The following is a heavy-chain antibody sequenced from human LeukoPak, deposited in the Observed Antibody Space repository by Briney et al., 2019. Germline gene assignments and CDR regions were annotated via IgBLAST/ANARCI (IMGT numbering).Heavy chain of an antibody. Sequence: GGSLRLSCAASGFTFSSYAMSWVRQAPGKGLEWVSAISGSGGSTYYADSVKGRFTISRDNSKNTLYLQMNSLRAEDTAVYYCAKDPTGVVPAAKSKQGDFDIWGQGTMVTVSS. J-gene: IGHJ3*02. V-gene: IGHV3-23*01. D-gene: IGHD2-2*01. CDR2: ISGSGGST. CDR3: AKDPTGVVPAAKSKQGDFDI. CDR1: GFTFSSYA.